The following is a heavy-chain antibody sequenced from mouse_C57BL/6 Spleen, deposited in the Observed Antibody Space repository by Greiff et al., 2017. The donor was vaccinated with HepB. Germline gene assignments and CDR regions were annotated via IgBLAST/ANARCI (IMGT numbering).Heavy chain of an antibody. CDR3: ARGDKEGNAMDY. CDR2: IHPNSGST. D-gene: IGHD2-13*01. J-gene: IGHJ4*01. V-gene: IGHV1-64*01. Sequence: QVQLKQPGAELVKPGASVKLSCKASGYTFTSYWMHWVKQRPGQGLEWIGMIHPNSGSTNYNEKFKSKATLTVDKSSSTAYMQLSSLTSEDSAVYYCARGDKEGNAMDYWGQGTSVTVSS. CDR1: GYTFTSYW.